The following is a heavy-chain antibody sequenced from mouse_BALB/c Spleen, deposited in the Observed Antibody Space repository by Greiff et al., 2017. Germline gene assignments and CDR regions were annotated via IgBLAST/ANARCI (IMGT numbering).Heavy chain of an antibody. CDR1: GYTFTSYW. V-gene: IGHV1-5*01. CDR2: IYPGNSDT. CDR3: TRGVTTVVADYAMDY. J-gene: IGHJ4*01. D-gene: IGHD1-1*01. Sequence: VQLKESGTVLARPGASVKMSCKASGYTFTSYWMHWVKQRPGQGLEWIGAIYPGNSDTSYNQKFKGKAKLTAVTSTSTAYMELSSLTNEDSAVYYCTRGVTTVVADYAMDYWGQGTSVTVAS.